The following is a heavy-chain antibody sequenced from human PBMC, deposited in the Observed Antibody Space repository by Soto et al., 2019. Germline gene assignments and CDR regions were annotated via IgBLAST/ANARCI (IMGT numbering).Heavy chain of an antibody. CDR3: AKDSMRVRGVISYYYYGMDV. Sequence: QVQLVESGGGVVQPGRSLRLSCAASGFTFSSYGMHWVRQAPGKGLEWVAVISYDGSNKYYADSVKGRFTISRDNSKNTLYLQMNSLRAEDTAVYYCAKDSMRVRGVISYYYYGMDVWGQGTTVTVSS. CDR2: ISYDGSNK. CDR1: GFTFSSYG. J-gene: IGHJ6*02. V-gene: IGHV3-30*18. D-gene: IGHD3-10*01.